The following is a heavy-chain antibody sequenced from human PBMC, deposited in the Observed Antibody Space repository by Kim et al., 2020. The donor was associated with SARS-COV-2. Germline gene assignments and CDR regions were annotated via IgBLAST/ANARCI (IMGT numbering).Heavy chain of an antibody. CDR3: ARGRTGEYYYYYYGMDV. D-gene: IGHD1-1*01. J-gene: IGHJ6*02. Sequence: SVKVSCKASGGTFSSYAISWVRQAPGQGLEWMGGIIPIFGTANYAQKFQGRVTITADESTSTAYMELSRLRSEDTAVYYCARGRTGEYYYYYYGMDVWGQGTTVTVSS. CDR1: GGTFSSYA. CDR2: IIPIFGTA. V-gene: IGHV1-69*13.